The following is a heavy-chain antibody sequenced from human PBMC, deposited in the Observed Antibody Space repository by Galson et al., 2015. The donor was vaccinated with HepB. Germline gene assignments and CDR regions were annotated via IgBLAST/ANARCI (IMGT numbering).Heavy chain of an antibody. CDR3: ARDLGSRGDAFDI. CDR1: GFTVSSNY. V-gene: IGHV3-53*04. J-gene: IGHJ3*02. Sequence: SLRLSCAASGFTVSSNYMSWVRQAPGKGLEWVSVIYSGGSTYYADSVKGRFTISRHNSKNTLYLQMNSLRAEDTAVYYCARDLGSRGDAFDIWGQGTMVTVSS. D-gene: IGHD3-10*01. CDR2: IYSGGST.